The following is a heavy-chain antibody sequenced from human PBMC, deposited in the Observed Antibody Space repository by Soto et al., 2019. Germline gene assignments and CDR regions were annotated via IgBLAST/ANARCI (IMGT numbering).Heavy chain of an antibody. J-gene: IGHJ4*02. Sequence: ASVKVSCKASGYTFTSYYMHWVRQAPGQGLEWMGIINPSGGSTSYAQKFQGRVTMTRDTSTSTVYMELSSLRSEDTAVYYCARDREPGYSSGWYYYWGQGTLVTVSS. D-gene: IGHD6-19*01. CDR3: ARDREPGYSSGWYYY. CDR1: GYTFTSYY. V-gene: IGHV1-46*01. CDR2: INPSGGST.